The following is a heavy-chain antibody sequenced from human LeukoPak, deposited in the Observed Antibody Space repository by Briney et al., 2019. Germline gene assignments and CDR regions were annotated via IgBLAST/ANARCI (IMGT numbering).Heavy chain of an antibody. CDR1: GFTVSSNY. D-gene: IGHD1-26*01. CDR2: IYSGGST. Sequence: GGSLRLSCAASGFTVSSNYTSWVRQAPGKGLEWVSVIYSGGSTYYADSVKGRFTISRDNSKNTLYLQMNSLRAEDTAVYYCARDVKTRGSYWAFDYWGQGTLVTVSS. CDR3: ARDVKTRGSYWAFDY. V-gene: IGHV3-66*01. J-gene: IGHJ4*02.